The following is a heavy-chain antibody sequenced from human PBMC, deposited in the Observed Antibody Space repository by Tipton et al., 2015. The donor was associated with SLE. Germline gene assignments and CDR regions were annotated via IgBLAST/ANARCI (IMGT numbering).Heavy chain of an antibody. J-gene: IGHJ2*01. Sequence: TLSLTCTVSGGSISSYYWSWIRQPPWKGLEWIGYIYYSGSTNYNPSLKSRVTISVDTSKNQFSRKLSSVTAADTAVYYCARAIAAAGPMGYFDLWGRGTLVTVSS. D-gene: IGHD6-13*01. V-gene: IGHV4-59*01. CDR3: ARAIAAAGPMGYFDL. CDR1: GGSISSYY. CDR2: IYYSGST.